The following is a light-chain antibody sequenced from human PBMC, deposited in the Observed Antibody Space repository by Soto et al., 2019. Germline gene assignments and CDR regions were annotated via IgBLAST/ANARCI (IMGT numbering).Light chain of an antibody. CDR3: QQYHIYSGT. Sequence: DIQTTQSPSTLSASLGYRVTITCLASQTIDSWVAWYQQRPGKPPNLLIYKASTLASGVPSRGSGRGAGTECTLTSNSLQPDDFATYYCQQYHIYSGTFGQGTKVEIK. V-gene: IGKV1-5*03. CDR1: QTIDSW. J-gene: IGKJ1*01. CDR2: KAS.